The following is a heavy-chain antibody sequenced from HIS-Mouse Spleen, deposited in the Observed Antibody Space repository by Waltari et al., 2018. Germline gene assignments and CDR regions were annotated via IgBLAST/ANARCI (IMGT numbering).Heavy chain of an antibody. CDR2: IYYSGST. CDR3: ARGRRYYGSGSYGSFDY. Sequence: QLQLQESGPGLVKPSETLSLTCTVSGGSISSSSYYWGWIRQPPGTGPEWVGSIYYSGSTYYNPSLKSRVTISVDTSKNQFSLKLSSVTAADTAVYYCARGRRYYGSGSYGSFDYWGQGTLVTVSS. CDR1: GGSISSSSYY. D-gene: IGHD3-10*01. J-gene: IGHJ4*02. V-gene: IGHV4-39*07.